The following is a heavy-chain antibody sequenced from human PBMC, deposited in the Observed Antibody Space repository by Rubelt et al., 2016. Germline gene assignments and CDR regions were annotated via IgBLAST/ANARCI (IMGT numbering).Heavy chain of an antibody. D-gene: IGHD3-10*01. V-gene: IGHV3-23*01. CDR2: ISGSGGAT. Sequence: GGSPRLSCAASGFTFSIYAMNWVRQAPGKGLEWVSYISGSGGATYYADSVKGRFTISRDNSKNTVFLQMNSLRAEDTAVYYCARSRAGTYSPLDSWGQGTLVTVSS. CDR3: ARSRAGTYSPLDS. J-gene: IGHJ4*02. CDR1: GFTFSIYA.